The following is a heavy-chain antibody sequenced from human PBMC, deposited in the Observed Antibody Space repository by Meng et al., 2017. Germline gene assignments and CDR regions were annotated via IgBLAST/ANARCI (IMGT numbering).Heavy chain of an antibody. CDR2: INPNSGVT. Sequence: VLLVQSGAGVKKPGASVKVSCKASGYLFTGYYIHWVRQAAGQGLEWMGQINPNSGVTNFAQRFQGRVTMTRETSISTAYMELSRLTSKETAAYSCGGESAARGTHARWGQGTLVTVSS. CDR3: GGESAARGTHAR. D-gene: IGHD1-1*01. CDR1: GYLFTGYY. J-gene: IGHJ4*02. V-gene: IGHV1-2*06.